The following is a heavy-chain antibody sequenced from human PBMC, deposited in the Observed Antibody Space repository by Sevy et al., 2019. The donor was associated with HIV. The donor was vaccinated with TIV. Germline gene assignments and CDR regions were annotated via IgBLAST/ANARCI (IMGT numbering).Heavy chain of an antibody. Sequence: GGSLRLFCAASGFTFDDYTMHWVRQAPGKGLEWVSLISWDGGSTYYADSVKGRFTISRDNSKNSLYLQMNSLRTEDTALYYCAKDMGELPYYYYYGMDVWGQGTTVTVSS. J-gene: IGHJ6*02. CDR1: GFTFDDYT. CDR3: AKDMGELPYYYYYGMDV. D-gene: IGHD1-26*01. CDR2: ISWDGGST. V-gene: IGHV3-43*01.